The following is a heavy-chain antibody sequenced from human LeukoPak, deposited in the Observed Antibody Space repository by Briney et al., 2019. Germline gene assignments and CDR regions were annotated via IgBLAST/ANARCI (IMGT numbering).Heavy chain of an antibody. CDR1: GGSISSYY. V-gene: IGHV4-59*12. Sequence: SETLSLTCSVSGGSISSYYWSWIRQPPGKGLEWIGYVYYSGSTNYNPSLKSRVTISVDTPKNQFSLKLNSMTAADTAVYYCARDIGGSGSDFGYWGQGTLVTVSS. J-gene: IGHJ4*02. CDR3: ARDIGGSGSDFGY. D-gene: IGHD3-10*01. CDR2: VYYSGST.